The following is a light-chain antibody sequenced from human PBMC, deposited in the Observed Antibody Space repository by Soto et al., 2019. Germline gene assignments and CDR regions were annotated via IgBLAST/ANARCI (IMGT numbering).Light chain of an antibody. J-gene: IGLJ1*01. CDR1: SGDVDAFDY. CDR2: EVS. V-gene: IGLV2-14*01. Sequence: QSVLTQPASVSGSPGQSITISCTGTSGDVDAFDYVSWYQQHPGKAPKLMIFEVSDRPSGVSDRFSGSKSGSTASLTISGLQAEDEADYFCTSFTSSSTQAFGTGTKVTVL. CDR3: TSFTSSSTQA.